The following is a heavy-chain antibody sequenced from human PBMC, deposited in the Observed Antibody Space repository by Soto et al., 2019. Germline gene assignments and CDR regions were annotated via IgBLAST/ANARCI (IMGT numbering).Heavy chain of an antibody. D-gene: IGHD5-18*01. CDR1: GFTFSSYW. CDR3: ARLDTAMVTYDY. J-gene: IGHJ4*02. Sequence: GGSLRLSCAASGFTFSSYWMHWVRQAPGKGLVWVSRINSDGSSTSYADSVKGRFTISRDNAKNTLYLQMNSLRAEDTAVYYCARLDTAMVTYDYWGQGTLVTVSS. V-gene: IGHV3-74*01. CDR2: INSDGSST.